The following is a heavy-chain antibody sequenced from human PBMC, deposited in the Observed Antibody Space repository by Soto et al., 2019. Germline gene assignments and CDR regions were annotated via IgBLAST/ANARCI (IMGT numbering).Heavy chain of an antibody. CDR2: VFDSGNT. Sequence: PSETLSLTCSFSCGSIISYSWSWIRQPAGKGLEWIGRVFDSGNTNYNPSLQSRVTMSLDTSKKQFSLKLTSVTAADTAVYYCEAWSSYYTVDVWGQGTTVTVSS. J-gene: IGHJ6*02. CDR1: CGSIISYS. V-gene: IGHV4-4*07. D-gene: IGHD3-3*01. CDR3: EAWSSYYTVDV.